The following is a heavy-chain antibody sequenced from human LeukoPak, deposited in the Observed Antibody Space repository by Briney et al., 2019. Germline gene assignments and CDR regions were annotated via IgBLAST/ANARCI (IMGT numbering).Heavy chain of an antibody. CDR2: IYYSGST. V-gene: IGHV4-39*01. CDR3: ARLRYSSSWYESPAVYYYYYMDV. Sequence: GSLRLSCAASGFTVSSNYMSWVRQAPGKGLEWIGSIYYSGSTYYNPSLKSRVTISVDTSKNQFSLKLSSVTAADTAVYYCARLRYSSSWYESPAVYYYYYMDVWGKGTTVTVSS. CDR1: GFTVSSNY. J-gene: IGHJ6*03. D-gene: IGHD6-13*01.